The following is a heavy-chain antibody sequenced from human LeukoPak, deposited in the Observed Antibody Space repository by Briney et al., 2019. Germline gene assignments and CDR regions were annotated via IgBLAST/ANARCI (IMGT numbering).Heavy chain of an antibody. Sequence: GRSLRLSCAASGFTFSSYGMHWVRQAPGKGLEWVAVISYDGSNKYYADSVKGRFTISRDNAKNSLYLQMNSLRAEDTALYYCCGYSSTWGWLDPWGQGTLVTVSS. J-gene: IGHJ5*02. CDR2: ISYDGSNK. D-gene: IGHD6-13*01. CDR3: CGYSSTWGWLDP. CDR1: GFTFSSYG. V-gene: IGHV3-30*03.